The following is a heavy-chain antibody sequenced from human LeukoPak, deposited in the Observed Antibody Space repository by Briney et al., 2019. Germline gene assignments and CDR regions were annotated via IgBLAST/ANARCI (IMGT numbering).Heavy chain of an antibody. CDR2: ISAYNGNT. D-gene: IGHD5-24*01. CDR1: GGTFSSYA. V-gene: IGHV1-18*01. CDR3: ARALGGDDYEAFDI. J-gene: IGHJ3*02. Sequence: ASVKVSCKASGGTFSSYAISWVRQAPGQGLEWMGWISAYNGNTNYAQKLQGRVTMTTDTSTSTAYMELRSLRSDDTAVYYCARALGGDDYEAFDIWGQGTMVTVSS.